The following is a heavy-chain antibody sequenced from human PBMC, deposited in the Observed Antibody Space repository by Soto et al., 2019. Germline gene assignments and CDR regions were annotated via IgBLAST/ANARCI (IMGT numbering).Heavy chain of an antibody. J-gene: IGHJ6*02. V-gene: IGHV1-3*01. CDR3: ARDSDPAAADIYYYYGMDV. CDR2: INAGNGNT. CDR1: GYTFTSYA. D-gene: IGHD6-13*01. Sequence: ASVKVSCKASGYTFTSYAMHWVRQAPGQRLEWMGWINAGNGNTKYSQKFQGRVTITRDTSASTAYMELSSLRSDDTAVYYCARDSDPAAADIYYYYGMDVWGQGTTVTVSS.